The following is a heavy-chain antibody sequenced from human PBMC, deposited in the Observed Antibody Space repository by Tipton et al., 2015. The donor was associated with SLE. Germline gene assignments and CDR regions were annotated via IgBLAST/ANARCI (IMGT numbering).Heavy chain of an antibody. CDR3: ARYSSNWPFDY. V-gene: IGHV1-3*04. CDR2: INIVNGNA. J-gene: IGHJ4*02. D-gene: IGHD6-13*01. Sequence: QSGPEVKTPGASVKVSCKASGSTFITYAIHWVRQAPGQRLEWMGWINIVNGNAKYSQKFQGRVTITRDTSASTAYMELSSLRSEDTAVYYCARYSSNWPFDYWGRGTLVTVSS. CDR1: GSTFITYA.